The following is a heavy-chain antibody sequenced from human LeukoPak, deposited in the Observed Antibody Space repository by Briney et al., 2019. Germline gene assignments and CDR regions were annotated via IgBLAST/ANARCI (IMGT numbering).Heavy chain of an antibody. Sequence: PGGSLRLSCAASGFTFSSYWMSWVRQATGKGLEWVANIKQDGSEKYYVDSVKGRFTISRDNAKNSLYLQMNSLRAEDTAVYYCAREARDLGYCSSTSCYGGPGFDYWGQGTLVTVSS. CDR2: IKQDGSEK. V-gene: IGHV3-7*01. CDR1: GFTFSSYW. J-gene: IGHJ4*02. CDR3: AREARDLGYCSSTSCYGGPGFDY. D-gene: IGHD2-2*01.